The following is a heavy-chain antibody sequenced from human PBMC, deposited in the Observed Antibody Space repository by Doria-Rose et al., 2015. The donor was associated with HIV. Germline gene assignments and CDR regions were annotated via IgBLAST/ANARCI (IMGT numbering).Heavy chain of an antibody. CDR2: IFSDDER. CDR1: GVSLSSPGMG. J-gene: IGHJ4*02. CDR3: ARIKSSRWYHKYYFDF. D-gene: IGHD6-13*01. V-gene: IGHV2-26*01. Sequence: SGPVLVKPTETLTLTCTVSGVSLSSPGMGVSWIRQPPGKALEWLANIFSDDERSYKTSPKSRLTISRVTSKSQLVLTMTDMDPVDTATYYCARIKSSRWYHKYYFDFWGQGALVIVSA.